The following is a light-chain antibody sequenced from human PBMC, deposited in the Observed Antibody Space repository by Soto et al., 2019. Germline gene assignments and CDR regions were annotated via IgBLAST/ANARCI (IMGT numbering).Light chain of an antibody. Sequence: QSALTQPASVSGSPGQSITISCTGTSSDVGGYNFVSWYQQHPGKAPKLMIYEVITRPSGVSNRFSGSKSGNTASLTISGLQAEEEADYYCSSYTSSSTLGVFGGGTKLTVL. CDR2: EVI. CDR3: SSYTSSSTLGV. J-gene: IGLJ2*01. V-gene: IGLV2-14*01. CDR1: SSDVGGYNF.